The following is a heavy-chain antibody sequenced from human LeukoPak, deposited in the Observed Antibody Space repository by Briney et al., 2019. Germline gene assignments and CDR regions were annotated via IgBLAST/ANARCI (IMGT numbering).Heavy chain of an antibody. J-gene: IGHJ6*03. CDR3: ARGYSSSWPYYYYMDV. V-gene: IGHV4-59*01. Sequence: SETLSLTCTVSGGSISSYYWSWIRQPPGKGLEWIGYIYHSGTTNNNPSLKSRATISINTSKNQFSLKMSSVTAADTAVYYCARGYSSSWPYYYYMDVWGKGTTVTVSS. CDR2: IYHSGTT. CDR1: GGSISSYY. D-gene: IGHD6-13*01.